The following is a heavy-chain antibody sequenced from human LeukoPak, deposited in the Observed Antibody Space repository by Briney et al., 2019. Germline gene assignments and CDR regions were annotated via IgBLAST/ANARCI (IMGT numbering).Heavy chain of an antibody. D-gene: IGHD1-7*01. CDR1: GGSISSYY. CDR2: IYYSGST. J-gene: IGHJ6*02. CDR3: ARARKSGTTSLYYYYGMDV. Sequence: SETLSLTCTVSGGSISSYYWSWIRQPPGKGLEWIGYIYYSGSTNYNPFLKSRVTISVDTSKNQFSLKLSSVTAADTAVYYCARARKSGTTSLYYYYGMDVWGQGTTVTVSS. V-gene: IGHV4-59*01.